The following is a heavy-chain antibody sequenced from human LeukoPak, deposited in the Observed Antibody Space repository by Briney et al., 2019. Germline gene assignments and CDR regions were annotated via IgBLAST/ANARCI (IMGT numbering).Heavy chain of an antibody. CDR3: ARVMAPIISITAFDI. J-gene: IGHJ3*02. Sequence: GGSLRLSCAASGFTFSSYAMHWVRQAPGKGLEYVSAISSNGDSTYYANSVKGRFTISRDNSKNTLYLQMGSLRAEDMAVYYCARVMAPIISITAFDIWGQGTMVTVSS. CDR2: ISSNGDST. CDR1: GFTFSSYA. D-gene: IGHD3-10*01. V-gene: IGHV3-64*01.